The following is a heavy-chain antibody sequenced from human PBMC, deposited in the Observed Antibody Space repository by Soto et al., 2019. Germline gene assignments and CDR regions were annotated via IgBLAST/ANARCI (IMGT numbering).Heavy chain of an antibody. CDR2: IYHTEST. V-gene: IGHV4-4*02. Sequence: PSETLSLTCAASGDSISSSFGCRWVRQPPGKGLEWIGEIYHTESTVYNPSLKSRVTISVDKSKNPFSLNLDSVTAADTAVYYCARHDFATFDYWGRGIQVTVSS. D-gene: IGHD2-21*02. CDR3: ARHDFATFDY. CDR1: GDSISSSFG. J-gene: IGHJ4*02.